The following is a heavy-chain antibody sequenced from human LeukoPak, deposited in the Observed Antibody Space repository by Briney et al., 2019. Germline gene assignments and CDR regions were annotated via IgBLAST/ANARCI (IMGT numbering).Heavy chain of an antibody. CDR2: IYTSGST. Sequence: SETLSLTCTVSGGSISGYYWSWIRQPAGKGLEWIGRIYTSGSTNYNPSLKSRVTMSVDTSKNQLSLKLSSVTAADTAVYYCATIAAAGNGILDYWGQGTLVTVSS. CDR1: GGSISGYY. CDR3: ATIAAAGNGILDY. D-gene: IGHD6-13*01. J-gene: IGHJ4*02. V-gene: IGHV4-4*07.